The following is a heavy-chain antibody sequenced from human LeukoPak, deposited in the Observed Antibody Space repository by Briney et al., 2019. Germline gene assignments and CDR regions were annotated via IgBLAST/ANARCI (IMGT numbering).Heavy chain of an antibody. V-gene: IGHV3-73*01. CDR1: GFTFSGSA. J-gene: IGHJ4*02. D-gene: IGHD6-13*01. Sequence: GGSLKLSCAASGFTFSGSAMHWVRQASGKGLEWVGRIRSKANSYATTYAASVKGRFTISRDDSKNTAYLQMNSLKTEDTAVYYCTRHESSWEIDYWGQGILVTVSS. CDR2: IRSKANSYAT. CDR3: TRHESSWEIDY.